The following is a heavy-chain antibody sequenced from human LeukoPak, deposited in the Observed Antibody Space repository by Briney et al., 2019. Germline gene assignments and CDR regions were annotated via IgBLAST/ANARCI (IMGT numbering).Heavy chain of an antibody. CDR1: GGSFSGYY. CDR2: INHSGST. CDR3: ASSLHYDSSGYFY. J-gene: IGHJ4*02. D-gene: IGHD3-22*01. Sequence: PSETLSLTCAVYGGSFSGYYWSWIRQPPGKGLEWIGEINHSGSTNYNPSLKSRVTISVDTSKNQLSLKLSSVTAADTAVYYCASSLHYDSSGYFYWGQGTLVTVSS. V-gene: IGHV4-34*01.